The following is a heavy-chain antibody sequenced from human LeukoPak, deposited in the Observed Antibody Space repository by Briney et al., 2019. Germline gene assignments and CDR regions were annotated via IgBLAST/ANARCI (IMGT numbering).Heavy chain of an antibody. V-gene: IGHV3-9*02. J-gene: IGHJ4*02. CDR3: AKSYGDYALDY. CDR2: ISWNSGSI. CDR1: GFTPDDYA. D-gene: IGHD4-17*01. Sequence: GRSLRLSCAASGFTPDDYAMHWVRHAPGKGLEWVSGISWNSGSIGYAASVRGRFTISRDNAKNSLYLQMNSLRAEDMALYYCAKSYGDYALDYWGQGTLVTVSS.